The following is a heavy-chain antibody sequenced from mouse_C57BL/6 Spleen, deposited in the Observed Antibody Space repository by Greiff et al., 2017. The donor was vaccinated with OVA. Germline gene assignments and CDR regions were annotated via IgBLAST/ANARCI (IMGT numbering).Heavy chain of an antibody. V-gene: IGHV1-26*01. J-gene: IGHJ4*01. Sequence: EVKLQQSGPELVKPGASVKISCKASGYTFTDYYMNWVKQSHGKSLEWIGDINPNNGGTSYNQKFKGKATLTVDKSSSTAYMELRSLTSEDSAVYYCATSNYRYYYAMDYWGQGTSVTVSS. CDR3: ATSNYRYYYAMDY. D-gene: IGHD2-5*01. CDR2: INPNNGGT. CDR1: GYTFTDYY.